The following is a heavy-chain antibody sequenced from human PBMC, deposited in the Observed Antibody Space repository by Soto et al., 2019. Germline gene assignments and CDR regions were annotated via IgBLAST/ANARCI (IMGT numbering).Heavy chain of an antibody. CDR3: AKDAVSGDGVWLLDS. Sequence: PGGSLRLSCAASGFTFRSYAMSWARQAPRKGLEWVSSLLRSGSSTYYADSVKGRFTISSDISANSLYLQMDSLRAEDTAVYYCAKDAVSGDGVWLLDSWGQGTVVTVSS. V-gene: IGHV3-23*01. CDR2: LLRSGSST. CDR1: GFTFRSYA. D-gene: IGHD4-17*01. J-gene: IGHJ5*02.